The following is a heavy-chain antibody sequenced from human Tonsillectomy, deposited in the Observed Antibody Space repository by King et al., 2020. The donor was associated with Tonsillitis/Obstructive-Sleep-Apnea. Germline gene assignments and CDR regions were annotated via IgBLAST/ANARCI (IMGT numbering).Heavy chain of an antibody. D-gene: IGHD6-13*01. J-gene: IGHJ4*02. CDR2: ISDST. V-gene: IGHV3-23*04. Sequence: VQLVQSGGGLVQPGGSLRVSCAASGFTFSSFAMSWVRQAPGKGLEWVSLISDSTYYADSVKGRFTMSRDNSKNTVYLQMNSLRAEDTAVYYCVKGVPGYWGQGTLVTVSS. CDR3: VKGVPGY. CDR1: GFTFSSFA.